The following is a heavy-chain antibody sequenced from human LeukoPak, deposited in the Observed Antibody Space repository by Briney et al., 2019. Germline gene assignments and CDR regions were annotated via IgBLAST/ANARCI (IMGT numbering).Heavy chain of an antibody. CDR1: GGTFSSYA. Sequence: SVKVSCKASGGTFSSYAISWMRQAPGQGLEWMGGIIPIFGTANYAQKFQGRVTITADESTSTAYMELSSLRSEDTAVYYCASTYYGSGSNYYYYYGMDVWGQGTTVTVSS. CDR3: ASTYYGSGSNYYYYYGMDV. V-gene: IGHV1-69*13. CDR2: IIPIFGTA. J-gene: IGHJ6*02. D-gene: IGHD3-10*01.